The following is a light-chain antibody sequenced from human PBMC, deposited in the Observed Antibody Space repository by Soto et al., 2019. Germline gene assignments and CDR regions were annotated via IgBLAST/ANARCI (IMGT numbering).Light chain of an antibody. J-gene: IGLJ1*01. V-gene: IGLV1-40*01. CDR3: QSYDSSLTVLSV. Sequence: QPVLTQPPSVSGAPGQRVTISFTGSSSNIGAGYDVHWYQQLPGTAPKLLIYGNKNRPSGVPDRFSGSKSGTSASLAITGLQAEDEADYYCQSYDSSLTVLSVVGTGTKLTVL. CDR2: GNK. CDR1: SSNIGAGYD.